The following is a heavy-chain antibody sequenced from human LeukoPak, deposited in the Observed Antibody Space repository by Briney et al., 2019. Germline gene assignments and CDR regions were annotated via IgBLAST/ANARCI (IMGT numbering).Heavy chain of an antibody. Sequence: PGGSPRLSCAASGFTFSSYAMHWVRQAPGKGLEWVAVISYDGSNKYYADSVKGRFTISRDNSKNTLYLQMNSLRAEDTAVYYCARDRGGPRVAVAGTLDYWGQGTLVTVSS. V-gene: IGHV3-30-3*01. J-gene: IGHJ4*02. CDR1: GFTFSSYA. D-gene: IGHD6-19*01. CDR3: ARDRGGPRVAVAGTLDY. CDR2: ISYDGSNK.